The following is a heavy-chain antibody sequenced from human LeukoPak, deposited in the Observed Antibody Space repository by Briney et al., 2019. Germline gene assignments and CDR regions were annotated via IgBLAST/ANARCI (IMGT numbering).Heavy chain of an antibody. CDR1: GGTFSSYA. J-gene: IGHJ6*03. Sequence: GSSVKVSCKASGGTFSSYAISWVRQAPGQGLEWMGGIIPIFGTANYAQKFQGRVTITADKSTSTAYMELSSLRSEDTAVYYCAIWLGNFLSNYYYYYYMDVWGEGTTVTISS. CDR2: IIPIFGTA. V-gene: IGHV1-69*06. D-gene: IGHD3-10*01. CDR3: AIWLGNFLSNYYYYYYMDV.